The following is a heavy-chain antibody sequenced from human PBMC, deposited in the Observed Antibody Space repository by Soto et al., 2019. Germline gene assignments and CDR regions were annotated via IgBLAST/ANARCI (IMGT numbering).Heavy chain of an antibody. V-gene: IGHV4-34*01. CDR3: ARLKEIVPTIKTYYYGMDV. CDR1: GGSFSGYY. Sequence: QVQLQQWGAGLLKPSETLSLTCAVYGGSFSGYYWSWIRQPPGKGLEWIGEINHRGSTKYNPSLKRRVTISVDTSKNQFSLNLSSVTAADTAVYYCARLKEIVPTIKTYYYGMDVWGQGTTVTVSS. CDR2: INHRGST. J-gene: IGHJ6*02. D-gene: IGHD5-12*01.